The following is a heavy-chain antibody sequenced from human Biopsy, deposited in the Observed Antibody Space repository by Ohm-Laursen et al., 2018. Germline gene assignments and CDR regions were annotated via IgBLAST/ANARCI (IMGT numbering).Heavy chain of an antibody. CDR3: AADINVWNVNY. D-gene: IGHD1-1*01. V-gene: IGHV1-24*01. J-gene: IGHJ4*02. Sequence: GASVKVSCKVSGYAVTEFSMHWGRQAPGKGLEWMGGFAPENGKTIYAQKFQGRVTMTEDTSTDTAYMELSSLRSEDTAVYYCAADINVWNVNYWGQGTQVTVSS. CDR2: FAPENGKT. CDR1: GYAVTEFS.